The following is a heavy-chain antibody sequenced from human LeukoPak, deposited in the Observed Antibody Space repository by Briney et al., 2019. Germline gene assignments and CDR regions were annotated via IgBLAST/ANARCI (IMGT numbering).Heavy chain of an antibody. CDR2: ISSSSSYI. CDR1: GFTFSSYA. J-gene: IGHJ4*02. D-gene: IGHD3-22*01. Sequence: PGGSLRLSCAASGFTFSSYAMSWVRQAPGKGLEWVSSISSSSSYIYYVDSVKGRFTISRDNAKNSLYLQMNSLRAEDTAVYYCARGQLYYDSSGFDYWGQGTLVTVSS. V-gene: IGHV3-21*01. CDR3: ARGQLYYDSSGFDY.